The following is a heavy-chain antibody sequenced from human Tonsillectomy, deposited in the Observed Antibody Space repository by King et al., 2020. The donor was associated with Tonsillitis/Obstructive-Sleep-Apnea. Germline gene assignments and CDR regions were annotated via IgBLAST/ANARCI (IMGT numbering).Heavy chain of an antibody. D-gene: IGHD5-12*01. V-gene: IGHV1-46*01. CDR1: GYTFINYY. Sequence: QLVQSGAEVKKPGASMKVSCKASGYTFINYYMHWVRQAPGQGLEWMGLISPTSGCTNYAQKFQDRVTMTRDTSTSTFYMELSSLTSEDTAVYFCARDHKYSDYDSWGQGTLVTVSS. CDR2: ISPTSGCT. CDR3: ARDHKYSDYDS. J-gene: IGHJ5*01.